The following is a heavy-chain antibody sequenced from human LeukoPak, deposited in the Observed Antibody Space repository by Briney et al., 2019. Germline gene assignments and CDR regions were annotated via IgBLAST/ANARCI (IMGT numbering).Heavy chain of an antibody. CDR1: GGSISSYY. CDR3: ARDSARLLASWYFDL. V-gene: IGHV4-59*01. Sequence: PSETLSLTCTVSGGSISSYYWSWIRQPPGKGLEWIGYIYYSGSTNYNPPLKSRVTISVDTSKNQFSLKLSSVTAADTAVYYCARDSARLLASWYFDLWGRGTLVTVSS. J-gene: IGHJ2*01. D-gene: IGHD3-3*02. CDR2: IYYSGST.